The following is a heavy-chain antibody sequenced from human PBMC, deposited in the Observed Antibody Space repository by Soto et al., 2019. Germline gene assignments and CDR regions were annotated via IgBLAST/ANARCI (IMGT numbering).Heavy chain of an antibody. CDR1: GFTFSDFA. CDR2: IYGGGNGP. J-gene: IGHJ4*02. V-gene: IGHV3-23*01. Sequence: EVQVLESGGGLVQPGGSLRLSCAATGFTFSDFAMSWVRQAPGKGLEWVSRIYGGGNGPHYADSVKGRVTISRVNSKNALYLRINSLRAEDTAVYYCAKMEGMDPWAYSFDFWGQGTLVTVSS. D-gene: IGHD2-2*03. CDR3: AKMEGMDPWAYSFDF.